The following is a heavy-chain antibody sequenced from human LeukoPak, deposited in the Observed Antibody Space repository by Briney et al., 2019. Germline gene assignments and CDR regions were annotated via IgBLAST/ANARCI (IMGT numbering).Heavy chain of an antibody. J-gene: IGHJ4*02. D-gene: IGHD1-26*01. CDR2: IYYSGST. Sequence: SETLSLTCTVSGGSISSYYWSWIRQPPGKGLEWIGYIYYSGSTNYNPSLKSRVTIPVDTSKNQFSLKLSSVTAADTAVYYCAGHGRYYFYYWGPGTLVTVPS. V-gene: IGHV4-59*01. CDR3: AGHGRYYFYY. CDR1: GGSISSYY.